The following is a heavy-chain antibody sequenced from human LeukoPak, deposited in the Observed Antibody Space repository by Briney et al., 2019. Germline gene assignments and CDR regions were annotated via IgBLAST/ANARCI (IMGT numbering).Heavy chain of an antibody. V-gene: IGHV1-2*06. CDR2: INPNSGGT. Sequence: ASVKVSCKASGYTFTGYYMHWVRQAPGQGLEWMGRINPNSGGTNYAQKLQGRVTITRDTSTSTAHMELSRLRSADTAVYFCARGYSYGYDMWGQGTLVTVSS. J-gene: IGHJ4*02. CDR1: GYTFTGYY. D-gene: IGHD5-18*01. CDR3: ARGYSYGYDM.